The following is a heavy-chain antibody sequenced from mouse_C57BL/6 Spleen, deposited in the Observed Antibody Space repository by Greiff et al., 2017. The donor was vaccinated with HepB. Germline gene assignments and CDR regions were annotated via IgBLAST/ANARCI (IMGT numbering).Heavy chain of an antibody. Sequence: VQLQQSGAELARPGASVKLSCKASGYTFTSYGISWVKQRTGQGLEWIGEIYPRSGNTYYNEKFKGKATLTADKSSSTAYMELRSLTSEDSAVYLCARDDYYGSSYWYLDVWGTGTTVTVSS. J-gene: IGHJ1*03. V-gene: IGHV1-81*01. CDR3: ARDDYYGSSYWYLDV. CDR1: GYTFTSYG. D-gene: IGHD1-1*01. CDR2: IYPRSGNT.